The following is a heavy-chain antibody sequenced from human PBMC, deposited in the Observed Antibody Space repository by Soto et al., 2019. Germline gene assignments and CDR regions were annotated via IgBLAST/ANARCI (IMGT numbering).Heavy chain of an antibody. CDR2: IYPGDSDT. V-gene: IGHV5-51*01. CDR1: GYRFTSYW. CDR3: ARQASTIFGVVKDYYYYYGMDV. J-gene: IGHJ6*02. D-gene: IGHD3-3*01. Sequence: PGESQKISCQDSGYRFTSYWIGWVRQMPGKGLEWMGIIYPGDSDTRYSPSFQGQVTISADKSISTAYLQWSSLKASDTAMYYCARQASTIFGVVKDYYYYYGMDVWGQGTTVTVS.